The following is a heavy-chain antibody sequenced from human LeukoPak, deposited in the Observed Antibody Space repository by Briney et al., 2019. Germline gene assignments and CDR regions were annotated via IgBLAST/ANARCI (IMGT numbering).Heavy chain of an antibody. V-gene: IGHV1-69*06. D-gene: IGHD6-6*01. CDR2: IIPIFGTA. CDR3: ASRAKYSSSSGRFDY. Sequence: SVKVSCKASGGTFSSYAISWVRQAPGQGLEWMGGIIPIFGTANYAQKFQGRVTITADKSTSTAYMELSSLRSEDTAVYYCASRAKYSSSSGRFDYWGQGTLVTVSS. CDR1: GGTFSSYA. J-gene: IGHJ4*02.